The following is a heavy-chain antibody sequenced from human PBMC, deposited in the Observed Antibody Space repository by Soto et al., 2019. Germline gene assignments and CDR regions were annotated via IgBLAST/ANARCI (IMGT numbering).Heavy chain of an antibody. V-gene: IGHV1-18*01. Sequence: QVQLVQSGAEVKKPGASVKVSCKASGYTFTRYGISWVRQAPGQGPEWMGWISAYNGNTNYAQKLQGRVTMTTDTSTSTAYMELRSLRSDDTAVYYCARDGWIGDVVVVAANIGYYGMDVWGQGTTVTVSS. CDR3: ARDGWIGDVVVVAANIGYYGMDV. D-gene: IGHD2-15*01. CDR2: ISAYNGNT. J-gene: IGHJ6*02. CDR1: GYTFTRYG.